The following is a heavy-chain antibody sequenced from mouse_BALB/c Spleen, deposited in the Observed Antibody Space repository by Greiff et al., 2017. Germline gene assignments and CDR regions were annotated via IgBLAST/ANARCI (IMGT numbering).Heavy chain of an antibody. CDR3: ARRVTRGAMDY. J-gene: IGHJ4*01. Sequence: EVQGVESGGGLVQPGGSRKLSCAASGFTFSSFGMHWVRQAPEKGLEWVAYISSGSSTIYYADTVKGRFTISRDNPKNTLFLQMTSLRSEDTAMYYCARRVTRGAMDYWGQGTSVTVSS. D-gene: IGHD2-3*01. CDR2: ISSGSSTI. V-gene: IGHV5-17*02. CDR1: GFTFSSFG.